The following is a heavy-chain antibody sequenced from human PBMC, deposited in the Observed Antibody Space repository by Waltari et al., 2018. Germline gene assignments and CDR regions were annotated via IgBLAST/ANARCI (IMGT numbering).Heavy chain of an antibody. D-gene: IGHD6-6*01. V-gene: IGHV1-8*01. J-gene: IGHJ4*02. CDR1: GYPFVTYD. CDR3: ARGGSSGSASGDY. CDR2: VNPNNGKA. Sequence: QVQLVQSGAEVKKPGASVKVSCKASGYPFVTYDINWVRQTTGQGLEWMGWVNPNNGKAGYAQKCQGRVTFTRDTSTNIVYMELSSLRSEDTAVYYCARGGSSGSASGDYWGRGTLITVSS.